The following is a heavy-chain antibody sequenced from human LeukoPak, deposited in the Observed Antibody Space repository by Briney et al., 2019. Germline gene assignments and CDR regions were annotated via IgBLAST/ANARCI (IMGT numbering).Heavy chain of an antibody. CDR1: GFTFSSYA. Sequence: GGSLRLSCAASGFTFSSYAMSWVRQAPGKGLEWVSAISGSGGSTYYADSVKGRFTISRDNSKNTLYLQMNSLRAEDTAVYYCARGGLYYYDSSGYLDYWGQGTLVTVSP. V-gene: IGHV3-23*01. D-gene: IGHD3-22*01. J-gene: IGHJ4*02. CDR3: ARGGLYYYDSSGYLDY. CDR2: ISGSGGST.